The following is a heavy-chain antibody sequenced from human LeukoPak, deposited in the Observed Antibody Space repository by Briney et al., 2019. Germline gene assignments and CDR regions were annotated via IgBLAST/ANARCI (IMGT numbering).Heavy chain of an antibody. J-gene: IGHJ4*02. V-gene: IGHV1-2*06. CDR3: ARSTYYDFWSGYLIDY. CDR2: INPNSGGT. CDR1: GYTFTGYY. D-gene: IGHD3-3*01. Sequence: ASVKVSCKASGYTFTGYYMHWVRQAPGQGLEWMGRINPNSGGTNYAQKFQGRVTMTRDTSISTAYMELSRLRSDDTAVYYCARSTYYDFWSGYLIDYWGQGTLVTVSS.